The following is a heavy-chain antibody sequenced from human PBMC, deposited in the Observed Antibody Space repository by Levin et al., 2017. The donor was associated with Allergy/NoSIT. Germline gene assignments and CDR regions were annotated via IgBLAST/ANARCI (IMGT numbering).Heavy chain of an antibody. Sequence: GGSLRLSCAASGFTFSSYGLHWVRQAPGRGLEWVAVMSYDGSSKTYADSVKGRFTISRDNSKNTLYLEMNSLRAEDTAVYYCAKDHGPYRGSSSWSMLNWGQGTLVTVSS. CDR2: MSYDGSSK. J-gene: IGHJ4*02. CDR3: AKDHGPYRGSSSWSMLN. D-gene: IGHD6-13*01. V-gene: IGHV3-30*18. CDR1: GFTFSSYG.